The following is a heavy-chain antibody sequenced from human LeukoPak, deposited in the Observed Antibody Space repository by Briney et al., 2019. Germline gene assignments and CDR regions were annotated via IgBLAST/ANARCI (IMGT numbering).Heavy chain of an antibody. V-gene: IGHV1-2*02. CDR2: INPNSGGT. D-gene: IGHD2-2*02. CDR3: ARDLIVVVPAAINNYYYGMDV. J-gene: IGHJ6*02. CDR1: GYTFTGYY. Sequence: ASVKVSCKASGYTFTGYYMHWVRQAPGQGLEWMGWINPNSGGTNYAQKFQGRVTTTRDTSISTAYMELSRLRSDDTAVYYCARDLIVVVPAAINNYYYGMDVWGQGTTVTVSS.